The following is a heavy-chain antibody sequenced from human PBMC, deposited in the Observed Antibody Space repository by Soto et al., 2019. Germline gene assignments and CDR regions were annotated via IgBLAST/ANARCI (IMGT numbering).Heavy chain of an antibody. CDR3: ARVSTGDTSPNYFDF. CDR2: IWFDGSRE. J-gene: IGHJ4*02. V-gene: IGHV3-33*01. D-gene: IGHD2-21*02. Sequence: QVHLVESGGGVVQPGRYLRLSCAASGFTFRYYGMHWVRQAPGQGLEWVAFIWFDGSREFYRDSVKGRFSISRDNSNNTLYLQMNSLRAEATALYYCARVSTGDTSPNYFDFWGQGTLVTVSS. CDR1: GFTFRYYG.